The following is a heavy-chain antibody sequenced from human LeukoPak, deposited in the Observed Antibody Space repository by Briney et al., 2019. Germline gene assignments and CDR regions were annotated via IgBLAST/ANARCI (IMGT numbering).Heavy chain of an antibody. V-gene: IGHV3-21*01. Sequence: GGSLSLSCAASGFTFSSYSMNWVRQAPGKGLEWVSSISSSSSYIYYADSMKGRFTISRDNAKNSLYLQMNSLRAEDTAVYYCAELGITMIGGVWGKGTTVTISS. J-gene: IGHJ6*04. CDR1: GFTFSSYS. D-gene: IGHD3-10*02. CDR3: AELGITMIGGV. CDR2: ISSSSSYI.